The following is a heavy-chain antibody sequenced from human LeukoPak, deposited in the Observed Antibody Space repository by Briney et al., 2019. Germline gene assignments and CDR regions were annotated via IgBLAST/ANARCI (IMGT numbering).Heavy chain of an antibody. D-gene: IGHD5-24*01. J-gene: IGHJ4*02. CDR3: ARAGGDGYNSAY. CDR2: ISNSGSTI. V-gene: IGHV3-48*04. Sequence: GGSLRLSCAASGFTFSSYAMSWVRQAPGKGLEWVSYISNSGSTIYYADSVKGRFTISRDNAKNSLYLQMNSLRAEDTAVYYCARAGGDGYNSAYWGQGTLVTVSS. CDR1: GFTFSSYA.